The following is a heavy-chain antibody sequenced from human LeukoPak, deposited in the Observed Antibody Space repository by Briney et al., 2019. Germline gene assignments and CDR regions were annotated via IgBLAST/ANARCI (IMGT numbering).Heavy chain of an antibody. J-gene: IGHJ4*02. V-gene: IGHV3-23*01. CDR1: GFTFSSYG. CDR2: ISGSGGST. CDR3: AKDEHMGRYFDWLLYEPFDY. D-gene: IGHD3-9*01. Sequence: PGGTLRLSCAASGFTFSSYGMSWVRQAPGKGLEWVSAISGSGGSTYYADSVKGRFTISRDNSKNTLYLQMNSLRAEDTAVYYCAKDEHMGRYFDWLLYEPFDYWGQGTLVTVSS.